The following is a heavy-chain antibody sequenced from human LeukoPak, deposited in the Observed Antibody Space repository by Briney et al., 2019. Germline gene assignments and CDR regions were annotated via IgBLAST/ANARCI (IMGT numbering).Heavy chain of an antibody. CDR1: GGSISSYY. D-gene: IGHD3-10*01. V-gene: IGHV4-59*08. CDR3: ARQGHYYGSGGYGFDY. J-gene: IGHJ4*02. Sequence: SETLSLTCTVSGGSISSYYWSWIRQPPGKGLEWIGYIYYSGSTNYNPSLKSRVTISVDTSKNQFSLKLSSVTAADTAVYYCARQGHYYGSGGYGFDYWGQGILVTVSS. CDR2: IYYSGST.